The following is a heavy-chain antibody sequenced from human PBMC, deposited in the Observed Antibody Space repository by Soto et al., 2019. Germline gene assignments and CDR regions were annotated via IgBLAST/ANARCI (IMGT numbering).Heavy chain of an antibody. CDR3: ATEIWSSFGY. CDR1: GVTLDW. J-gene: IGHJ4*02. Sequence: GGSLRLFCVASGVTLDWVSWVRQAPGKGPEWLVNIKQDGSEKHYVDSVKGRFTISRDNAKNSLYLQMNSLRVEDTAVYYCATEIWSSFGYWGQGTLVTVSS. D-gene: IGHD3-10*01. CDR2: IKQDGSEK. V-gene: IGHV3-7*01.